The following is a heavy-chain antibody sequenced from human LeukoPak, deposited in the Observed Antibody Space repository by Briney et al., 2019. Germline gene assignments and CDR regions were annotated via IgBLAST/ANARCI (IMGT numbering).Heavy chain of an antibody. CDR1: GFTFSSYG. CDR2: ISYDGSNK. D-gene: IGHD3-3*01. Sequence: GGSLRLSCAASGFTFSSYGMHWVRQAPGKGLEWVAVISYDGSNKYYADSVKGRFTISRDNSKNTLYLQMNSLRAEDTAVYYCAKDPNYDFWSGYSNYFDYWGQGTLVTVSS. V-gene: IGHV3-30*18. CDR3: AKDPNYDFWSGYSNYFDY. J-gene: IGHJ4*02.